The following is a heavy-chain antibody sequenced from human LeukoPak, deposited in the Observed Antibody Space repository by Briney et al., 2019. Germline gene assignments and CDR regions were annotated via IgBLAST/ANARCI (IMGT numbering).Heavy chain of an antibody. CDR1: GGSFSGYY. Sequence: SETLSLTCAVYGGSFSGYYWSWIRQPPGKGLEWIGEINHSGSTNYNPSLKSRVTISVDTSKNQFSLKLSSVTAADTAVYYCASGSYYEAGYYFDYWGQGTLVTVSS. CDR2: INHSGST. D-gene: IGHD1-26*01. CDR3: ASGSYYEAGYYFDY. V-gene: IGHV4-34*01. J-gene: IGHJ4*02.